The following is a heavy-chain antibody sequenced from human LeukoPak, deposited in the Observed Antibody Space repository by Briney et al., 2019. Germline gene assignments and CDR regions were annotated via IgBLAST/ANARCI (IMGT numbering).Heavy chain of an antibody. Sequence: SETLSLTCTVSGGFISSYYWSWIRQPPGKGLEWIGYIYYSGSTNYSPSLKSRVTISVDTSKNQFSLKLSSVTAADTAVYYCARVIYDYDRPDAFDIWGQGTMVTVSS. CDR1: GGFISSYY. D-gene: IGHD3-16*01. J-gene: IGHJ3*02. CDR2: IYYSGST. V-gene: IGHV4-59*01. CDR3: ARVIYDYDRPDAFDI.